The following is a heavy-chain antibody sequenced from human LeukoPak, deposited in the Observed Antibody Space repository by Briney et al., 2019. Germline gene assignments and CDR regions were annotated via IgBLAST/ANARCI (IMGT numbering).Heavy chain of an antibody. D-gene: IGHD5-24*01. CDR1: GGSISSYY. V-gene: IGHV4-39*01. CDR2: IYYSGST. Sequence: PSETLSLTCTVSGGSISSYYWGWIRQPPGKGLEWIGSIYYSGSTYYNPSLKSRVTISVDTSKNQFSLKLSSVTAADTAVYYCARTPEMATIALDYWGQGTLVTVSS. CDR3: ARTPEMATIALDY. J-gene: IGHJ4*02.